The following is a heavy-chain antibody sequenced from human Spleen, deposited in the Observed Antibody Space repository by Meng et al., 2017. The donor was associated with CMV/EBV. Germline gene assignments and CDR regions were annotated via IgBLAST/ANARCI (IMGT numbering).Heavy chain of an antibody. V-gene: IGHV3-23*01. CDR2: ISGSGGSA. CDR1: GFTFSSYA. J-gene: IGHJ4*02. D-gene: IGHD6-6*01. CDR3: AKDVAGSSSYYFDY. Sequence: GESLKISCAASGFTFSSYAMSWVRQAPGKGLEWVSAISGSGGSAYYADSVKGRFTISRDNSKNTLYLQMNSLRAEDTAVYYCAKDVAGSSSYYFDYWGQGTLVTVS.